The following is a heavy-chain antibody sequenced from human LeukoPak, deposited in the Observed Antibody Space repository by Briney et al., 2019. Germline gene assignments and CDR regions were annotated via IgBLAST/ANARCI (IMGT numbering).Heavy chain of an antibody. Sequence: ASVKVSCKASGYTFTGYYMHWVRQAPGQGLEWMGWINPNSGGTNYAQKFQGRVTMTRDTSISTAYMELSRLRSDDTAVYYCARDGNMQDIVVVVAAPDYYYYGMDVWGQGTTVTVSS. J-gene: IGHJ6*02. CDR1: GYTFTGYY. D-gene: IGHD2-15*01. CDR2: INPNSGGT. CDR3: ARDGNMQDIVVVVAAPDYYYYGMDV. V-gene: IGHV1-2*02.